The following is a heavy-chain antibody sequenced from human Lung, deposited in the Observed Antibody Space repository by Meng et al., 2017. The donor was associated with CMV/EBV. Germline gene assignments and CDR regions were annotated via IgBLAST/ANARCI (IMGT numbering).Heavy chain of an antibody. D-gene: IGHD2-2*01. Sequence: GGSLRLSXAASGFTVSSNYMSWVRQAPGKGLEWVSVIYSGGSTYYADSVKGRFTISRDNSKNTLYLQMNSLRAEDTAVYYCARGSSREIWTQSVDYWGQGTLVTV. V-gene: IGHV3-66*02. CDR2: IYSGGST. J-gene: IGHJ4*02. CDR3: ARGSSREIWTQSVDY. CDR1: GFTVSSNY.